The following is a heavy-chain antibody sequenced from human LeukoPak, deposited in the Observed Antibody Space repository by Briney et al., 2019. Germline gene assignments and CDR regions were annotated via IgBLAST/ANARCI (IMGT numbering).Heavy chain of an antibody. Sequence: ASVKVSCKASGGTFSSYAISWVRQAPGQGLEWMGGIIPIFGTANYAQKFQGRVTITADESTSTAYMELSSLRSEDTAVYYCARDPASSMGDFWKGWFDPWGQGTLVTVSS. V-gene: IGHV1-69*13. CDR2: IIPIFGTA. CDR1: GGTFSSYA. D-gene: IGHD3-3*01. CDR3: ARDPASSMGDFWKGWFDP. J-gene: IGHJ5*02.